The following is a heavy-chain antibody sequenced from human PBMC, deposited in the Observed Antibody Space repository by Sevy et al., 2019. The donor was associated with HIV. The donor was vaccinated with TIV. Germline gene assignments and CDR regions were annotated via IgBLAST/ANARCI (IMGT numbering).Heavy chain of an antibody. CDR1: GFTFSSYW. CDR3: ASAYDRNLFDY. D-gene: IGHD3-22*01. Sequence: GGSLRLSCAASGFTFSSYWMSWVRQAPGKGLEWVANIKQDGSEKYYVDSVKGRFTISRDNAKNSLYLQMNSLRAEDTAVYYCASAYDRNLFDYWGQGTLVTVSS. V-gene: IGHV3-7*01. CDR2: IKQDGSEK. J-gene: IGHJ4*02.